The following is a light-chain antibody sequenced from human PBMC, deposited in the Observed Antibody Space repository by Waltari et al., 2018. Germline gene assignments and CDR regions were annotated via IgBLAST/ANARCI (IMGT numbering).Light chain of an antibody. J-gene: IGKJ1*01. CDR3: QQSGSSPRT. CDR1: QSVDIRY. CDR2: GAS. Sequence: EIVLTQSPGTLSLSPGARATLSCRASQSVDIRYLAWYQQKPGQAPRLLIYGASSRATGIPDRFSGSGSGTDFTLTISRLEPEDFAVYYCQQSGSSPRTFGQGTKVEI. V-gene: IGKV3-20*01.